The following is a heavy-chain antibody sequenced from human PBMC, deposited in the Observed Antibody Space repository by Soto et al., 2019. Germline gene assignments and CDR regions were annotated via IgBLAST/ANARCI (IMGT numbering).Heavy chain of an antibody. J-gene: IGHJ5*02. CDR3: ARAIAAAGTDWFDP. D-gene: IGHD6-13*01. Sequence: SQTLSLTCAISGDSVSSNSVAWHWIRQSSSRGLEWLGRTYYRSKWYNDYAVSVKGRMTINPDTSKNQFSLQLNSVTPEDTAVYYCARAIAAAGTDWFDPWGQGTLVTSPQ. CDR1: GDSVSSNSVA. CDR2: TYYRSKWYN. V-gene: IGHV6-1*01.